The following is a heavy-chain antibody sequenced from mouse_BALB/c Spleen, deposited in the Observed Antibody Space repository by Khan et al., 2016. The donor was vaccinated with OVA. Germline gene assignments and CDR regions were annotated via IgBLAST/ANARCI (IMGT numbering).Heavy chain of an antibody. CDR3: ARDSNFDY. J-gene: IGHJ2*01. CDR1: GFTFSRFG. Sequence: EVELVESGGGLVQPGGSRKLSCAASGFTFSRFGMHWVRQAPEKGLEWVAYISSGSSTIYYGDTVKGRFTISRDNPKNNLFLQMTSLRSEDTAMYYCARDSNFDYWGQGTTLTVAS. CDR2: ISSGSSTI. V-gene: IGHV5-17*02.